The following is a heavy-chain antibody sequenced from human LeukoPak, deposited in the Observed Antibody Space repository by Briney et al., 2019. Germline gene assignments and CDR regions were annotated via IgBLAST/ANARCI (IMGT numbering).Heavy chain of an antibody. J-gene: IGHJ4*02. CDR2: VYHSGST. D-gene: IGHD6-13*01. V-gene: IGHV4-4*02. Sequence: SETLSLTCAVSGGSISSSYWWSWVRQPPGKGLEWIGEVYHSGSTNYSPSLKSRVTLSVDTSKNQFSLKLSSVTAADTAVYYCARVLAAGFDYWGQGTLVTVSS. CDR1: GGSISSSYW. CDR3: ARVLAAGFDY.